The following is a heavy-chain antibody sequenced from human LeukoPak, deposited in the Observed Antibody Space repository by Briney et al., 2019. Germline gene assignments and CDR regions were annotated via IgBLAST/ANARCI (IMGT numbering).Heavy chain of an antibody. Sequence: PGGSLRLSCETSGFTFTSYAVSWVRQAPGKGLEWVSAISAGATTTYYADSVKGRFTISRDDSRNTLYLQMDSLRVEDTAVYYCANPCSDGVCYPDYWGQGTLVTVSS. V-gene: IGHV3-23*01. CDR1: GFTFTSYA. J-gene: IGHJ4*02. CDR2: ISAGATTT. CDR3: ANPCSDGVCYPDY. D-gene: IGHD2-21*02.